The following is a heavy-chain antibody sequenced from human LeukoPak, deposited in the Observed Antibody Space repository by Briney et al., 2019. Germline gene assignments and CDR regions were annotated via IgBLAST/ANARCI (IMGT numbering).Heavy chain of an antibody. D-gene: IGHD5-18*01. CDR1: GYTFTGYY. Sequence: ASVKVSCKASGYTFTGYYMHWVRQAPGQGLEWMGWINPNSGGTNYAQKFQGRVTMTRDTSISTAYMELSRLRSDDTAVYYCARVRRGYSYGAIDYWGQGTLVTVSS. J-gene: IGHJ4*02. CDR3: ARVRRGYSYGAIDY. V-gene: IGHV1-2*02. CDR2: INPNSGGT.